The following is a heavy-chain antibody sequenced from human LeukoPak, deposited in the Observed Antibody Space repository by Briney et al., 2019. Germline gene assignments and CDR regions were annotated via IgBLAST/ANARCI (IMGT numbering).Heavy chain of an antibody. D-gene: IGHD4-23*01. CDR2: IYYSGST. Sequence: SETLSLTSTVSGGSISSSSYYWGWIRQPPGKGLEWIGSIYYSGSTYYNPSLKSRVTISVDTSKNQFSLKLSSVTAADTAVYYCASQTRYGGNSAGHAFDILGQGTMVTVSS. CDR3: ASQTRYGGNSAGHAFDI. CDR1: GGSISSSSYY. J-gene: IGHJ3*02. V-gene: IGHV4-39*01.